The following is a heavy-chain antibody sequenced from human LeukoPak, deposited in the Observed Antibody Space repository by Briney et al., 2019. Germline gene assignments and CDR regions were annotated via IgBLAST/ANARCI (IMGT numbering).Heavy chain of an antibody. V-gene: IGHV3-21*01. J-gene: IGHJ4*02. CDR3: ASPLFCSSTSCPLAH. D-gene: IGHD2-2*01. Sequence: GGSLTLSCAASGITFSSYTMTWVRLAPGKGLEWVSSISTRSDYIYYADSVKGRFIISRDNAKKSLYLQMNSLRAEDTALYYCASPLFCSSTSCPLAHWGQGTLVTVSS. CDR1: GITFSSYT. CDR2: ISTRSDYI.